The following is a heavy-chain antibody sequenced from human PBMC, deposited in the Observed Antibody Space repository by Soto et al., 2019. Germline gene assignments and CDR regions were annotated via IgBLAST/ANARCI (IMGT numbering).Heavy chain of an antibody. CDR1: GGSVNNGNSY. D-gene: IGHD2-8*01. V-gene: IGHV4-61*01. CDR3: ARDPGVGLSARWFDP. Sequence: QVQLQESGPGLVKPSETLTLTCTVSGGSVNNGNSYWSWIRKPPGKGLEWIGHIYYSGSTNYNPSLKSRVIISIDTSKKQFSLKLSSVTAADTAVYFCARDPGVGLSARWFDPWGQGALVTVSS. J-gene: IGHJ5*02. CDR2: IYYSGST.